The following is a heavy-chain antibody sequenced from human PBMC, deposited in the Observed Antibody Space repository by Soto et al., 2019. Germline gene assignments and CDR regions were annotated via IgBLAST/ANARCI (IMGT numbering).Heavy chain of an antibody. Sequence: QVQLQQWGAGLLKPSETLSLTCAVYGGSFSGYYWSWIRQPPGKGLEWIGEINHSGSTNYNPSLKSRVTISVDTSKNQFSLKLSSVTAADTAVYYCARWRLAPTPWYYYYGMDVWGQGTTVTVSS. CDR3: ARWRLAPTPWYYYYGMDV. CDR2: INHSGST. V-gene: IGHV4-34*01. D-gene: IGHD2-21*02. CDR1: GGSFSGYY. J-gene: IGHJ6*02.